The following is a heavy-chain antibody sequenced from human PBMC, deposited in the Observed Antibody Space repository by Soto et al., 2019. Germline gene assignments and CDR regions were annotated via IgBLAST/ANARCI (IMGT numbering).Heavy chain of an antibody. V-gene: IGHV3-64*04. CDR1: GFTFSSYA. J-gene: IGHJ4*02. CDR3: AKDHPGYSSSYAYYFDY. D-gene: IGHD6-13*01. CDR2: ISSSGGST. Sequence: GGSLRLSFSASGFTFSSYAMHWVRQAPGKGLEWVSAISSSGGSTYYADSVKVVFTISRDNSKNTLYLQMNSLRAEDTAVYYCAKDHPGYSSSYAYYFDYWGQGILVTVSS.